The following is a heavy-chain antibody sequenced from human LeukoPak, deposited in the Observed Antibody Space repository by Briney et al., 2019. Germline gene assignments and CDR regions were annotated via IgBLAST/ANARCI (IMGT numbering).Heavy chain of an antibody. V-gene: IGHV1-69*13. CDR3: ARDKTGLVGATYGMDV. J-gene: IGHJ6*02. D-gene: IGHD1-26*01. CDR2: IIPIFGTA. Sequence: SVKVSCKASGGTFSSYAISWVRQAPGQGLEWMGGIIPIFGTANYAQKFQGRVTITADESTSTAYMELSSLRSEDTAVYYCARDKTGLVGATYGMDVWGQGTTVTVSS. CDR1: GGTFSSYA.